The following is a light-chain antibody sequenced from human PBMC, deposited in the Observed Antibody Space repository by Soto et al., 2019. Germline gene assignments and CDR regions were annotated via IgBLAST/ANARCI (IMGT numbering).Light chain of an antibody. J-gene: IGLJ2*01. Sequence: QSVLTQPPSVSGAPGQRGTISCTGSSSNIGAGYDVHWYQQLPGTAPKLLIYGNSNRPSGVPDRFSGSKSGTSACLAITGLQAEDEADYYCQSYDRSLSGYVVFGGGTKLTVL. CDR3: QSYDRSLSGYVV. V-gene: IGLV1-40*01. CDR1: SSNIGAGYD. CDR2: GNS.